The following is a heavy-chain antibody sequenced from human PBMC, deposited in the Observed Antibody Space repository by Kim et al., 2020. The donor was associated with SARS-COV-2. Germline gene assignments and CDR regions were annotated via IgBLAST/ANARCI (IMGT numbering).Heavy chain of an antibody. D-gene: IGHD5-12*01. V-gene: IGHV3-21*01. J-gene: IGHJ5*02. Sequence: GGSLRLSCAASGFTFSSYSMNWVRQAPGKGLEWVSSISSSSSYIYYADSVKGRFTISRDNAKNSLYLQMNSLRAEDTAVYYCARESYDYPRADPWGQGTLVTVSS. CDR3: ARESYDYPRADP. CDR1: GFTFSSYS. CDR2: ISSSSSYI.